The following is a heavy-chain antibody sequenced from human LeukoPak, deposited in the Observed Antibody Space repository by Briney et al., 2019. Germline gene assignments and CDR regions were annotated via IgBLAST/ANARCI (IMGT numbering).Heavy chain of an antibody. J-gene: IGHJ4*02. V-gene: IGHV1-8*02. CDR1: GYTFTGYY. D-gene: IGHD7-27*01. CDR2: MNPNSGNT. Sequence: GASVKVSCKASGYTFTGYYMHWVRQAPGQGLEWMEWMNPNSGNTGYAQKFQGRVTMTRNTSISTAYMELSSLRSEDTAVYYCARGLGLSGDGYWGQGTLVTVSS. CDR3: ARGLGLSGDGY.